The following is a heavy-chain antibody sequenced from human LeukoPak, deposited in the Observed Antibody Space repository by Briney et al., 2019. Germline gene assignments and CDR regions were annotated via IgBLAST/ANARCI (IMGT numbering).Heavy chain of an antibody. D-gene: IGHD2-15*01. CDR1: GGSISSYY. V-gene: IGHV4-59*01. Sequence: SETLSLTCTVSGGSISSYYWSWIRQPPGKGLEWIGYIYYSGSTNYNPSLKSRVTISVDTSKNQFSLKLGSVTAADTAVYYCARMGYCSGGSCYSATNYYYYYGMDVWGQGTTVTVSS. CDR3: ARMGYCSGGSCYSATNYYYYYGMDV. CDR2: IYYSGST. J-gene: IGHJ6*02.